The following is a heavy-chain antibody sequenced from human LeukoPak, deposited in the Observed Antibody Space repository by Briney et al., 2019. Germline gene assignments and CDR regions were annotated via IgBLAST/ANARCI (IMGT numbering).Heavy chain of an antibody. J-gene: IGHJ4*02. Sequence: PGGSLRLSCAASGFTFSSYAMSWVRQAPGKGLEWVSYISSSGSTIYYADSVKGRFTISRDNAKNSLYLQMNSLRAEDTAVYYCARAQQRGYYDSSGYWGQGTLVTVSS. D-gene: IGHD3-22*01. CDR3: ARAQQRGYYDSSGY. CDR2: ISSSGSTI. CDR1: GFTFSSYA. V-gene: IGHV3-48*04.